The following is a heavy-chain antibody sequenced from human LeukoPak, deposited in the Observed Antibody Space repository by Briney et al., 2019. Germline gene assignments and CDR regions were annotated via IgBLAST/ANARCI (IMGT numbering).Heavy chain of an antibody. J-gene: IGHJ4*02. CDR3: ARGHGVVYGYFFPYFDY. V-gene: IGHV4-34*01. Sequence: SETLSLTCTVSGGSINSGDYHWSWIRQPPGKGLEWNGEINPSGSTKYNPSLKSRVTISVDTSKNQFSLKLSSVTAEYTAVYYCARGHGVVYGYFFPYFDYWGQGTLVTASS. D-gene: IGHD5-18*01. CDR2: INPSGST. CDR1: GGSINSGDYH.